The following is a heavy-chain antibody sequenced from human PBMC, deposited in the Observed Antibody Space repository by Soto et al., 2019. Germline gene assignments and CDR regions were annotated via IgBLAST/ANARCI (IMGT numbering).Heavy chain of an antibody. Sequence: GGSLRPSCAAPGFTFDDYAMHWVRQGPGKGLEWVSLTSWDGGSTYYADSVKGRFTISRDNSKNSLSLQMNSLRAEDTALYYFCTCAYGAYSCCTDYWGQGTPVTVSS. CDR2: TSWDGGST. CDR1: GFTFDDYA. CDR3: CTCAYGAYSCCTDY. V-gene: IGHV3-43D*04. J-gene: IGHJ4*01. D-gene: IGHD2-21*01.